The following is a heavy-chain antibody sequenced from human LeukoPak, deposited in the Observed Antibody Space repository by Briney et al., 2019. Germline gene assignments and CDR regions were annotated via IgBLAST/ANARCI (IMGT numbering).Heavy chain of an antibody. Sequence: GSLRLSCVASGVTLSNYAMSWARQPPGKGLEWIGEINHSGSTNYNPPLKSRVTISVDTSKNQFSLKLSSVTAADTAVYYCARGPPRWIQLWLRFDYWGQGTLVTVSS. CDR2: INHSGST. D-gene: IGHD5-18*01. J-gene: IGHJ4*02. CDR3: ARGPPRWIQLWLRFDY. CDR1: GVTLSNYA. V-gene: IGHV4-34*01.